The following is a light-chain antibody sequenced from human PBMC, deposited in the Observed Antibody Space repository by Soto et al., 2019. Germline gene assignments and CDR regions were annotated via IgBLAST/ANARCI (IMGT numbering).Light chain of an antibody. Sequence: EIVMTQSPATLSVSPGERATLSCRASQSISRNLAWLQQKPGQAPRVLIYGASTRATGIPARFSGSGSGTEFTLTISSLQSEDFAVYYCQQYDNWPQTFGRGTRWIS. J-gene: IGKJ1*01. CDR3: QQYDNWPQT. V-gene: IGKV3-15*01. CDR2: GAS. CDR1: QSISRN.